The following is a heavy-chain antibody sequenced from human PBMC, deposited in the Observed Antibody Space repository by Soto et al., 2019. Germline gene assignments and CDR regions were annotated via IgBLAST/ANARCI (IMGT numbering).Heavy chain of an antibody. V-gene: IGHV4-39*01. CDR1: GGSISSSSYY. CDR3: AGPARGGDSGYDYDAFDI. J-gene: IGHJ3*02. CDR2: IYYSGST. D-gene: IGHD5-12*01. Sequence: SETLSLTCTVSGGSISSSSYYWGWIRQPPGKGLEWIGSIYYSGSTYYNPSLKSRVTISVDTSKNQFSLKLSSVTAADTAVYYCAGPARGGDSGYDYDAFDIWGQGTMVTVS.